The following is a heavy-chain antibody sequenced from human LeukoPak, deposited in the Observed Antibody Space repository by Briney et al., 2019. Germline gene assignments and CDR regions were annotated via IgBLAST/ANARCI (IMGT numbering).Heavy chain of an antibody. D-gene: IGHD6-13*01. V-gene: IGHV3-21*01. Sequence: GGSLRLPCAASGFTFSSYSMNWVRQAPGKGLEWVSSISSSSSYIYYADSVKGRFTISRDNAKNSLYLQMNSLRAEDTAVYYCARNLNIAAAGTNGYWGQGTLVTVSS. CDR3: ARNLNIAAAGTNGY. J-gene: IGHJ4*02. CDR2: ISSSSSYI. CDR1: GFTFSSYS.